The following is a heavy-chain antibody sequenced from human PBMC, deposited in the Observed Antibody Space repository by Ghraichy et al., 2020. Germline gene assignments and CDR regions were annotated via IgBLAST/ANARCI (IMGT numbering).Heavy chain of an antibody. CDR2: IIPIFGTA. J-gene: IGHJ1*01. Sequence: SVKVSCKASGGTFSSYAISWVRQAPGQGLEWMGGIIPIFGTANYAQKFQGRVTITADESSSTAYMELSSLRSEDTAVYYCARVPFYYDSSGYYFTFQHWGQGTLVTVSS. CDR3: ARVPFYYDSSGYYFTFQH. CDR1: GGTFSSYA. V-gene: IGHV1-69*13. D-gene: IGHD3-22*01.